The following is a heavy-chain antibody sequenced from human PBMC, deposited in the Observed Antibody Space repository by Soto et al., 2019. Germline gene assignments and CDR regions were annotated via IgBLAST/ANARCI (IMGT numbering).Heavy chain of an antibody. CDR2: MNPNSGNT. J-gene: IGHJ6*02. CDR3: ARFVLGYCSSTSCSIRLEYYGMDV. Sequence: ASVKVSCQASGYTFTSYDINWVRQATGQGLEWMGWMNPNSGNTGYAQKFQGRVTMTRNTSISTAYMELSSQRSEDTAVYYCARFVLGYCSSTSCSIRLEYYGMDVWGQGTTVTVSS. D-gene: IGHD2-2*01. V-gene: IGHV1-8*01. CDR1: GYTFTSYD.